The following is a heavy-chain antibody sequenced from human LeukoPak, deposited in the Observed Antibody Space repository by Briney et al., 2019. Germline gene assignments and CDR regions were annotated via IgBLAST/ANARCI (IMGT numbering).Heavy chain of an antibody. Sequence: SETLSLTCTVSGGSISSYYWSWIRQPPGKGLEWIGYIYYSGSTNYNPSLKSRVTISVDTSKNQFSLKLSSVTAADTAVYYCAGQGGGFWYFDLWGRGTLVTVSS. CDR2: IYYSGST. J-gene: IGHJ2*01. D-gene: IGHD6-25*01. V-gene: IGHV4-59*08. CDR3: AGQGGGFWYFDL. CDR1: GGSISSYY.